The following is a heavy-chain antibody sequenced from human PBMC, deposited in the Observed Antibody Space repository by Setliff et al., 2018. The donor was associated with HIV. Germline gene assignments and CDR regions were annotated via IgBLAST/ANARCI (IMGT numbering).Heavy chain of an antibody. CDR3: ARREAYYDLWSGYYIY. D-gene: IGHD3-3*01. CDR2: IYYSGST. Sequence: TSETLSLTCTVSGGSISSSSYYWGWIRQPPGKGLGWIGSIYYSGSTYYNPSLKSRVTISVDTSKKQFSLKLSSVTAADTAVYYCARREAYYDLWSGYYIYWGQGTLVTVSS. CDR1: GGSISSSSYY. V-gene: IGHV4-39*01. J-gene: IGHJ4*02.